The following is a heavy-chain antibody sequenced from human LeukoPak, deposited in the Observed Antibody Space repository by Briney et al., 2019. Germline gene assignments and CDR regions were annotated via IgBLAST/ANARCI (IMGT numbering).Heavy chain of an antibody. D-gene: IGHD1-26*01. Sequence: GGSLRLSCAASGFTFSSYEMNWVRQAPGKGLEWVSYISSSGSTKHYADSVKGRFTISRDNAKNSLYLQMNSLRAEDTAVYYCARRRDSGSLQHFDYWGQGTLVTVSS. CDR1: GFTFSSYE. CDR3: ARRRDSGSLQHFDY. CDR2: ISSSGSTK. V-gene: IGHV3-48*03. J-gene: IGHJ4*02.